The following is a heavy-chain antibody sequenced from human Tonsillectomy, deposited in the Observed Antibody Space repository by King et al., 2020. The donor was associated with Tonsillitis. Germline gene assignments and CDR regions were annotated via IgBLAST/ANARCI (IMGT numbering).Heavy chain of an antibody. Sequence: VQLVESGGGVVQPGRSLRLSCAASGFTFSNSGMHWVRKAPGKGLEWVAIISYDGDNKYYADSVKGRFTISRDNSKNTLYLQMNSLRPEDTAVYYCAKDFEIYCSGGICYCPQFDYWGQGTLVTVSS. D-gene: IGHD2-15*01. CDR3: AKDFEIYCSGGICYCPQFDY. J-gene: IGHJ4*02. CDR2: ISYDGDNK. CDR1: GFTFSNSG. V-gene: IGHV3-30*18.